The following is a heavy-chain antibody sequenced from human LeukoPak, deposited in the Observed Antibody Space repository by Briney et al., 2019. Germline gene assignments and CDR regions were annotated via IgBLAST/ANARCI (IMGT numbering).Heavy chain of an antibody. V-gene: IGHV3-23*01. Sequence: PGGSLRLSCAASGFTSSSYAFNWVRQAPGKGLEWVSAISGSGGGTYYADSVKGRFTISRDNSKNTLYLQMNSLRAEDTAVYYCAKEYTGSFSPFPSYFDYWGQGTLVTVSS. CDR2: ISGSGGGT. CDR1: GFTSSSYA. D-gene: IGHD1-26*01. CDR3: AKEYTGSFSPFPSYFDY. J-gene: IGHJ4*01.